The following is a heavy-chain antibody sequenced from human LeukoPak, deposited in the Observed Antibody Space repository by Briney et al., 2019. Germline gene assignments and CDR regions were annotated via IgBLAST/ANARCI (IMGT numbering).Heavy chain of an antibody. CDR1: GFTVSNNY. V-gene: IGHV3-53*01. D-gene: IGHD1-14*01. J-gene: IGHJ6*03. Sequence: GGSLRLPCAASGFTVSNNYMTWVRQTPDRGLEWVSLTYSAGFTYYPDSVKGRFTISRDIANNTVFLQMNSLRVEDTAVYYCARGGGHQPTYYQYLDVWGKGTTVTVSS. CDR3: ARGGGHQPTYYQYLDV. CDR2: TYSAGFT.